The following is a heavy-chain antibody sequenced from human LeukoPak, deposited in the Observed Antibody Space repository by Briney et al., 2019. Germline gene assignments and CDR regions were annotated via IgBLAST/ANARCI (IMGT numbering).Heavy chain of an antibody. D-gene: IGHD3-22*01. CDR2: IHPGDSDT. CDR3: ARQAEISGSGY. CDR1: GYSFTSYW. J-gene: IGHJ1*01. Sequence: GKSLKISCKGSGYSFTSYWIGWVRQMPGKGLEWMGIIHPGDSDTRYSPSFQGQATISADKSITTAYLQWSSLKASDSAMYYCARQAEISGSGYWGQGTLDTVSS. V-gene: IGHV5-51*01.